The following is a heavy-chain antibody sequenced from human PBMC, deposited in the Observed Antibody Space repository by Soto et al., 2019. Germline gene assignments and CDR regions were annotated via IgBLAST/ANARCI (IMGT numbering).Heavy chain of an antibody. V-gene: IGHV4-39*01. CDR3: ARELGATIFGVVTHGDAFDI. D-gene: IGHD3-3*01. Sequence: QLQLQESGPGLVKPSETLSLTCTVSGGSISSSSYYWGWIRQPPGKGLEWIGSIYYSGSTYYNPSLKSRVTISIDTSKNQSSLELGSVTAADTAVYYCARELGATIFGVVTHGDAFDIWGQGTMVTVSS. J-gene: IGHJ3*02. CDR1: GGSISSSSYY. CDR2: IYYSGST.